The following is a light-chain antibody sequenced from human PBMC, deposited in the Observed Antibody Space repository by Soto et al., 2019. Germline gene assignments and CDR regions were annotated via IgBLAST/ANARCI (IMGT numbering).Light chain of an antibody. Sequence: DIQMTQSPCSLSASVGDRVTITCQASQDISNYLNWYQQKPGKAPKLLIYDASNLETGVPSRFSGSGSGTDFTFTISSLQPEDIATYYCQHRGTFGQGTKLEIK. CDR1: QDISNY. CDR3: QHRGT. J-gene: IGKJ2*01. CDR2: DAS. V-gene: IGKV1-33*01.